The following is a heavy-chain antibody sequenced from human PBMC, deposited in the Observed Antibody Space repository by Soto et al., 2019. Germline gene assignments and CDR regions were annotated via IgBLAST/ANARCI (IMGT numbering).Heavy chain of an antibody. J-gene: IGHJ6*02. Sequence: ASVKVSCKASGYTFTSYAMHWVRQAPGQRLEWMGWINAGNGNTKYSQKFQGRVTITRDTSASTAYMELSSLRSEDTAVYYCSSSDYYYDGIDVWGQGTTVTVSS. V-gene: IGHV1-3*01. CDR1: GYTFTSYA. CDR3: SSSDYYYDGIDV. CDR2: INAGNGNT.